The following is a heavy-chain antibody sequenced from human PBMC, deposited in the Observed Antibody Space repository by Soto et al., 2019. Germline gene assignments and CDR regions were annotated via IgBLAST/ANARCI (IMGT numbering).Heavy chain of an antibody. D-gene: IGHD4-17*01. CDR1: GDSISDTRYY. J-gene: IGHJ5*02. CDR2: ISHDGNA. CDR3: ARHVYGEYLVVNWFDP. V-gene: IGHV4-39*01. Sequence: SETLSLTCSVLGDSISDTRYYWGWIRQSPEKGLEWIGSISHDGNAYYNPSLKSRVTLFAETSRNQFSLTMKSVTVADTALYFCARHVYGEYLVVNWFDPWGQGALVTVSS.